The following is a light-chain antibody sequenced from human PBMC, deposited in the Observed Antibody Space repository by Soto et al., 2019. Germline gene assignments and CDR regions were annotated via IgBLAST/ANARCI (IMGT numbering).Light chain of an antibody. V-gene: IGLV1-40*01. CDR1: SSNIGAGYD. CDR2: GNS. Sequence: QSVLTQPPSVSGAPGQRVTISCTGSSSNIGAGYDVHWYQQLPGTAPKLLIYGNSNRPSGVPDRFSGSKSGPSASLAITGLLAEDEADYYCQSYDSSLSGPVVFGGGTEHTVL. J-gene: IGLJ2*01. CDR3: QSYDSSLSGPVV.